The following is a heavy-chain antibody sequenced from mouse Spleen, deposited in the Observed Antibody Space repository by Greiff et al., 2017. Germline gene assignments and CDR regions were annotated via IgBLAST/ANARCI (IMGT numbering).Heavy chain of an antibody. V-gene: IGHV3-6*01. CDR1: GYSITSGYY. CDR2: ISYDGSN. Sequence: EVQLQQSGPGLVKPSQSLSLTCSVTGYSITSGYYWNWIRQFPGNKLEWMGYISYDGSNNYNPSLKNRISITRDTSKNQFFLKLNSVTTEDTATYYCARGTVVGFDYWGQGTTLTVSS. CDR3: ARGTVVGFDY. D-gene: IGHD1-1*01. J-gene: IGHJ2*01.